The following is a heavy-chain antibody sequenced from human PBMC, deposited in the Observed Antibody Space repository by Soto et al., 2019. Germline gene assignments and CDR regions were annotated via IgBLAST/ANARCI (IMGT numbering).Heavy chain of an antibody. CDR3: ASHLLPTNWGGGYFDY. CDR2: MSYSRST. Sequence: QLQLQESGPGLVKPSETLSLTCFVSGGSISSNNYYWGWIRQPPGTGLEWIGSMSYSRSTYYNPSLKSRVTRSLDTSKNQFSLKLTSVTAADTAVYYCASHLLPTNWGGGYFDYWGQGPLVTVSS. J-gene: IGHJ4*02. CDR1: GGSISSNNYY. V-gene: IGHV4-39*01. D-gene: IGHD7-27*01.